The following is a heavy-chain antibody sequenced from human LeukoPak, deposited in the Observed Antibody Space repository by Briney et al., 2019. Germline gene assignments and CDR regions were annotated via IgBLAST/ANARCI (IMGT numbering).Heavy chain of an antibody. J-gene: IGHJ3*02. CDR2: MNPNSGNS. CDR1: GYTFSSFD. D-gene: IGHD3-3*01. CDR3: ARGHYDFWSGYYFDAFDI. V-gene: IGHV1-8*01. Sequence: GASVKVSCKASGYTFSSFDINWVRQAPGQGLEWMGWMNPNSGNSGFAQKFQGRVIMTRNTSIATAYMELSSLRSEDTAVYYCARGHYDFWSGYYFDAFDIWGQGTMVTVSS.